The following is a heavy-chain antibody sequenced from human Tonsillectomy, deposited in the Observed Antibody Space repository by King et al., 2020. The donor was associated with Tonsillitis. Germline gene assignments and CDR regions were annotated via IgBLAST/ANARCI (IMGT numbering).Heavy chain of an antibody. J-gene: IGHJ5*02. CDR3: AKAPYSCSGGSCSSRWFDP. CDR1: GFTFSSYG. V-gene: IGHV3-30*18. CDR2: ISYDGSNK. D-gene: IGHD2-15*01. Sequence: VQLVESGGGVVQPGRSLRLSCAASGFTFSSYGMHWVRQAPGKGLEWVAVISYDGSNKYYADSVKGRFTISRDNSKNTLYLRMNSLRAVDTAVYYCAKAPYSCSGGSCSSRWFDPWGQGTLVTVSS.